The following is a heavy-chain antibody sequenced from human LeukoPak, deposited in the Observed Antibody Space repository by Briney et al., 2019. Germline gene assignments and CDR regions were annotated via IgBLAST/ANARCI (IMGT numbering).Heavy chain of an antibody. CDR2: ISSSSSTI. D-gene: IGHD4-23*01. V-gene: IGHV3-48*01. Sequence: GSLRLSCAASGFTFSSYSMNWVRQAPGKGLEWVSYISSSSSTIYYADSVKGRFTISRDNAKNSLYLQMNSLSAEDTAVYYCARYYGGHAGCFDYWGQGTLVTVSS. J-gene: IGHJ4*02. CDR3: ARYYGGHAGCFDY. CDR1: GFTFSSYS.